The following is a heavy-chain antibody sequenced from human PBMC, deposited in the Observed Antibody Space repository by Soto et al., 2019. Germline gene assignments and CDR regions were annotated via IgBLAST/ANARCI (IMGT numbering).Heavy chain of an antibody. Sequence: QVQLVESGGGVVQPGGSLRLSCATSGFTFSDSGMHWVRQAPGKGLEWVAVIWSDGSDKSYADSVEGRFTISRDNSKNTLYFQMNSLGAGDTAVYYCVRSTRYTSSSGWGGGFDYWGQGTLVTVSS. V-gene: IGHV3-33*01. D-gene: IGHD6-6*01. CDR3: VRSTRYTSSSGWGGGFDY. J-gene: IGHJ4*02. CDR2: IWSDGSDK. CDR1: GFTFSDSG.